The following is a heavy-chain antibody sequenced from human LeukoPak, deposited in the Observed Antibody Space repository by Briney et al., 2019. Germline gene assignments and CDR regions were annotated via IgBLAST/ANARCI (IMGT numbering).Heavy chain of an antibody. Sequence: GESLKISCKGSRYSFTSYWIGWVRQMLGKGLEWMGIIYPGDSDTRYSPSFQGQVTISADKSISTAYLQWSSLKASDTAMYYCGRVTMVRGVIIRLDYWGQGTLVTVSS. CDR1: RYSFTSYW. CDR2: IYPGDSDT. J-gene: IGHJ4*02. CDR3: GRVTMVRGVIIRLDY. D-gene: IGHD3-10*01. V-gene: IGHV5-51*01.